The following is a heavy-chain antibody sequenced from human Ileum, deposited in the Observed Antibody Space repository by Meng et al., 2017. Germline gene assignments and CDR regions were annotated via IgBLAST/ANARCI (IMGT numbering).Heavy chain of an antibody. Sequence: VQLQEPGPGLVKPSETLSLTCAVSGGSIESNNWWTWIRQPPGQGLEWIGEVYHSGSTHYNPSLQSRVTISIDNSKNRFSLSLNSVTAADTAIYYCARADYVRYFDLWGRGTLVTVSS. D-gene: IGHD3-10*02. J-gene: IGHJ2*01. V-gene: IGHV4-4*02. CDR1: GGSIESNNW. CDR2: VYHSGST. CDR3: ARADYVRYFDL.